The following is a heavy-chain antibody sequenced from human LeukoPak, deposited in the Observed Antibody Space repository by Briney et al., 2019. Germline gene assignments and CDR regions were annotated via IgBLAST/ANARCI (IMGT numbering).Heavy chain of an antibody. V-gene: IGHV1-2*02. CDR3: ARGEQQLVLYYYYMDV. CDR2: INPNSGGT. Sequence: ASVKVSCKASGYTFTGYYMHWVRQAPGQGLEWMGWINPNSGGTNYAQKFQGRVTMTRDTSISTAYMELSRLRSGDTAVYYCARGEQQLVLYYYYMDVWGKGTTVTVSS. CDR1: GYTFTGYY. D-gene: IGHD6-13*01. J-gene: IGHJ6*03.